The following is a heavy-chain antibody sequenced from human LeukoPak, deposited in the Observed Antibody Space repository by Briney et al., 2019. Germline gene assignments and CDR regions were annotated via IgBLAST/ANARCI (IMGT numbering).Heavy chain of an antibody. CDR1: GGSFSGYY. V-gene: IGHV4-34*01. Sequence: SETLSLTCAVYGGSFSGYYWSWIRQPPGKGLEWIGEINHSGSTNYNPSLKSRVTISVDTSKSQFSLKLSSVTAADTAVYYCARDRYCSSTSCRRYYYYMDVWGKGTTVTVSS. CDR2: INHSGST. CDR3: ARDRYCSSTSCRRYYYYMDV. J-gene: IGHJ6*03. D-gene: IGHD2-2*01.